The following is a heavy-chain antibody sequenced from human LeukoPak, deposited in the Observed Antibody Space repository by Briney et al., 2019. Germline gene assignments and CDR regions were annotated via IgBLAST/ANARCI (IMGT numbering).Heavy chain of an antibody. J-gene: IGHJ3*02. Sequence: GGSLRLSCPASGFTFSDSYISWIRQAPGKGLEWVSYISSSGSTIYYADSVKDRFTISRHNAKNSLYLQIVSLRAEDTAVYYCARARDYYDSSGYSDAFDIWGQGTMVTVSS. CDR2: ISSSGSTI. D-gene: IGHD3-22*01. CDR1: GFTFSDSY. V-gene: IGHV3-11*01. CDR3: ARARDYYDSSGYSDAFDI.